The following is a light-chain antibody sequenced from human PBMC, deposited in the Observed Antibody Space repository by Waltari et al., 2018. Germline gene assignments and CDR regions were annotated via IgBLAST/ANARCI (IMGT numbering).Light chain of an antibody. CDR3: QQYNNWPLLVWLT. CDR2: GAS. CDR1: QSVSSN. Sequence: EIVMTQSPATLSVSPGERATLSCRASQSVSSNLAWYQQKPGQAPRLLIYGASTRATGIPVRFSGSGSGTEFTLTISSLQSEDFAVYYCQQYNNWPLLVWLTFGGGTKMEIK. J-gene: IGKJ4*01. V-gene: IGKV3-15*01.